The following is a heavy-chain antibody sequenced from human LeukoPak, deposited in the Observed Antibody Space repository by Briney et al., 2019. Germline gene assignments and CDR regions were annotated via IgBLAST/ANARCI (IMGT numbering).Heavy chain of an antibody. CDR2: IYYSGST. D-gene: IGHD3-22*01. J-gene: IGHJ4*02. CDR1: GGSISSYY. V-gene: IGHV4-59*01. CDR3: ARQGPYYDSSGYGD. Sequence: SETLSLTCTVSGGSISSYYWSWIRQPPGKGLEWIGYIYYSGSTNYNPSLKSRVTISVDTSKNQFSLKLSSVTAADTAVYYCARQGPYYDSSGYGDWGQGTLVTVSS.